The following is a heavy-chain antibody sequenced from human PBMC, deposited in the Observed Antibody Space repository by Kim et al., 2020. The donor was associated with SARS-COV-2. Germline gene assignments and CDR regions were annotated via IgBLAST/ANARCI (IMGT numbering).Heavy chain of an antibody. CDR3: ASGLRGGYYYGMDF. V-gene: IGHV3-30*04. CDR2: ISYDGSNK. J-gene: IGHJ6*02. D-gene: IGHD4-17*01. CDR1: GFTFSSYA. Sequence: GGSLRLSCAASGFTFSSYAMHWVRQAPGKGLEWVAVISYDGSNKYYADSVKGRFTIPRDNSKNTLYLQMNSLRAEDTAVYYCASGLRGGYYYGMDFWGQGTTVTVSS.